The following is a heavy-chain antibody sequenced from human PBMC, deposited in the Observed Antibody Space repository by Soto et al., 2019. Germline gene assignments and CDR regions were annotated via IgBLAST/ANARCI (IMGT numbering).Heavy chain of an antibody. V-gene: IGHV4-59*01. J-gene: IGHJ5*02. CDR2: IYHSGIT. D-gene: IGHD2-8*01. CDR1: GGSISSYY. CDR3: ARVLMRNWVXP. Sequence: PSETLSLTCTVSGGSISSYYWSWIRQAPGKGLEWIGHIYHSGITNYNPSLKSRVTISIDTSKNQFSLKLSSVTAADTAVYYCARVLMRNWVXPWGQGTLVTVSS.